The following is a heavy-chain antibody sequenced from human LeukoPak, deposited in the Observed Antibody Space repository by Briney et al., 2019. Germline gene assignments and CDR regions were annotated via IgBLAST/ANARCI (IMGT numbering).Heavy chain of an antibody. D-gene: IGHD1-26*01. V-gene: IGHV5-51*01. J-gene: IGHJ3*02. CDR3: ARLPLRELLSGSALELDI. CDR2: IYPGDSDT. Sequence: GESLKISCEVSGYSFNVYRIAWVRQMPGKGLEWMGIIYPGDSDTRYSPSFRGQVTISADKSISTAYLQWSSLKASDTAMYYCARLPLRELLSGSALELDIWGQGTMVTVSS. CDR1: GYSFNVYR.